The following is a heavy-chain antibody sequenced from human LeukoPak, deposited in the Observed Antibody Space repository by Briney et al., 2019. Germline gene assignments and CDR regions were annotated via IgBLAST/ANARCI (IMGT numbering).Heavy chain of an antibody. J-gene: IGHJ4*02. Sequence: GGSLRLSCAASGFTFSIFYMHCVRKGTGGALVWVSRINSDGSRTTYADSVKGRFTISRDNAKNTLYLQMNSLRAEDTAVYYCARGSYGYDYWGQGTLVTVSS. CDR2: INSDGSRT. CDR1: GFTFSIFY. V-gene: IGHV3-74*01. CDR3: ARGSYGYDY. D-gene: IGHD5-18*01.